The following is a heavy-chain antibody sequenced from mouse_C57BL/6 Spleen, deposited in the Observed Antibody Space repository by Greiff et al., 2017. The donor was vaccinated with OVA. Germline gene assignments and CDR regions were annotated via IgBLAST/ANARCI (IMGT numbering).Heavy chain of an antibody. J-gene: IGHJ1*03. V-gene: IGHV1-9*01. D-gene: IGHD1-1*01. CDR1: GYTFTGYW. CDR2: ILPGSGST. Sequence: VQLQQSGAELMKPGASVKLSCKATGYTFTGYWIAWVKQRPGHGLEWIGEILPGSGSTNYNEKFKGKGTFTADTANNTDYMQLSSLTTEDAAIYYCARRGYYYGSSDEDWDFDVWGTGTTVTVSS. CDR3: ARRGYYYGSSDEDWDFDV.